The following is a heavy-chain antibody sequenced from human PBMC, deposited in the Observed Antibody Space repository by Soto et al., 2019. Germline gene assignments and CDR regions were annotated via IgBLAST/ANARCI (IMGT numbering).Heavy chain of an antibody. V-gene: IGHV3-30*18. D-gene: IGHD3-3*01. CDR2: ISYDGGDK. CDR3: AKDRTSNFWSAYFDS. Sequence: VAVISYDGGDKSYADSVKGRFTISRDTSNNTLYQQMNSLRPEDTAVYYCAKDRTSNFWSAYFDSWGQGTLITVSS. J-gene: IGHJ4*02.